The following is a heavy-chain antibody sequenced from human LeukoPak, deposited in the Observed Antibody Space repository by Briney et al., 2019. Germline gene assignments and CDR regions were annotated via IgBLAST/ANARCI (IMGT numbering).Heavy chain of an antibody. V-gene: IGHV3-21*01. J-gene: IGHJ3*02. CDR1: GFTFSSYS. CDR3: ARESLQGAFDI. CDR2: ISSSSSYI. Sequence: GGSLRLSCAASGFTFSSYSMNWVRQAPGKGLEWVSSISSSSSYIYYAVSVKGRFTISRDNAKNSLYLQMNSLRAEDTAVYYCARESLQGAFDIWGQGTMVTVSS.